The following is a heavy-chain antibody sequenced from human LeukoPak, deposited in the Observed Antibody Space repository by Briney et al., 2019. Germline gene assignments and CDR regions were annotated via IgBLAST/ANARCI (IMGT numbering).Heavy chain of an antibody. V-gene: IGHV4-30-4*08. J-gene: IGHJ3*02. Sequence: MASETLSLTCAVYGGSFSGYYWSWIRQPPGKGLEWIGYIYYSGSTSYNPSLKSRITISVDTSKNQFSLKLTSVTAADTAVYYCARGFDAHNAFDIWGQGTMVTVSS. CDR1: GGSFSGYY. CDR2: IYYSGST. CDR3: ARGFDAHNAFDI. D-gene: IGHD3-9*01.